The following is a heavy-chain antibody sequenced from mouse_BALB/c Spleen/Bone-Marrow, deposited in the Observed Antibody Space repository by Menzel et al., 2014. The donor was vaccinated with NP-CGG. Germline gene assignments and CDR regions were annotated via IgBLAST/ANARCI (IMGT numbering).Heavy chain of an antibody. CDR1: GYAFTNYW. Sequence: QVQLQQSGAELVRPGTSVKVSCKASGYAFTNYWIEWVKQRPGQGLEWIGVINPGSGGSNYNEKFKGKATLTADKSSSTGYMQVRRPASDGSAVYFCVREMTRYAMDYWGQGASGTVSS. CDR2: INPGSGGS. CDR3: VREMTRYAMDY. J-gene: IGHJ4*01. V-gene: IGHV1-54*01.